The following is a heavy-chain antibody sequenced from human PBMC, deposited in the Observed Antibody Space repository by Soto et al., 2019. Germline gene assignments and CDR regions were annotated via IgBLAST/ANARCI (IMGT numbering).Heavy chain of an antibody. D-gene: IGHD6-13*01. J-gene: IGHJ4*02. Sequence: SETLSLTCAVYRGSFSGYYWSWIRQPPGKGLEWIGEINHSGSTNYNPSLKSRLTISVDTSKNQFSLKLNSVAAADTAVYFCARGQSAAGRPHSYYFDYWGQGTLVTVSS. CDR2: INHSGST. CDR1: RGSFSGYY. V-gene: IGHV4-34*01. CDR3: ARGQSAAGRPHSYYFDY.